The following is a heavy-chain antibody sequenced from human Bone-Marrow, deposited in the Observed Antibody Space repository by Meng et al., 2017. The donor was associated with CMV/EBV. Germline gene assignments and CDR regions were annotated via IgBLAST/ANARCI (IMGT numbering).Heavy chain of an antibody. V-gene: IGHV4-59*01. CDR3: ARDQGYMDTAMVYYYYGMDV. CDR1: GGSISSYY. J-gene: IGHJ6*02. Sequence: SETLSLTCTVPGGSISSYYWSWIRQPPGKGLEWIGYIYYSGSTNYNPSLKSRVTISVDTSKNQFSLKLSSVTAADTAVYYCARDQGYMDTAMVYYYYGMDVWGQGTTVTVSS. D-gene: IGHD5-18*01. CDR2: IYYSGST.